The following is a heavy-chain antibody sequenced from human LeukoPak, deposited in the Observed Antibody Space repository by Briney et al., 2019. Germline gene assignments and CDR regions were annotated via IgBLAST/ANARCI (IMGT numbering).Heavy chain of an antibody. CDR2: IAADGRDK. J-gene: IGHJ5*02. CDR3: ARAIGGIRYFDWYNWFDP. V-gene: IGHV3-30*04. CDR1: GFIFSNYA. Sequence: PGRSLRLSCAASGFIFSNYAMHWVRQAPGKGLEWVAVIAADGRDKHHADSAKGRFTISRDNAKNSLYLQMNSLRAEDTAVYYCARAIGGIRYFDWYNWFDPWGQGTLVTVSS. D-gene: IGHD3-9*01.